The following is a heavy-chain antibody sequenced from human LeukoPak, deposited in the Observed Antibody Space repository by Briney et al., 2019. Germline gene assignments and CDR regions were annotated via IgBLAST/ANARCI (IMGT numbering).Heavy chain of an antibody. CDR1: GYTFTDYY. CDR2: ISPSSGVT. J-gene: IGHJ4*02. CDR3: ARGWGFGSIDY. D-gene: IGHD7-27*01. V-gene: IGHV1-2*02. Sequence: ASVQVSCKASGYTFTDYYVHWVRQAPGQGLEWMGWISPSSGVTDYAQKFQGRVTMTRDTSISTAYMELSSLRSDDTAVYYCARGWGFGSIDYWGQGTLVTVSS.